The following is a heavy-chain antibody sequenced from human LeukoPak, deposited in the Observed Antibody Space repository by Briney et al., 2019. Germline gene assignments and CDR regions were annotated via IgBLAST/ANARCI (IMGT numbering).Heavy chain of an antibody. CDR1: GYTFTIYD. D-gene: IGHD3-3*01. J-gene: IGHJ5*02. Sequence: ASVKVSSTASGYTFTIYDINCVRQAPRQGLERMGWMIPNSGNTGYAQKFQGRVTMTRNTSKSTDYMDLCSLRSADTAVYYCARGMYYDFWSGYSKCNWFDPWGQGTLVTVSS. CDR3: ARGMYYDFWSGYSKCNWFDP. V-gene: IGHV1-8*01. CDR2: MIPNSGNT.